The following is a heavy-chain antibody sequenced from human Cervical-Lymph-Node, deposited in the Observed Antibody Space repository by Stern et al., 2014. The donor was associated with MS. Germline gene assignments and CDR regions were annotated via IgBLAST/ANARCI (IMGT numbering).Heavy chain of an antibody. CDR3: ARVNGGTLYGMDV. V-gene: IGHV3-21*01. J-gene: IGHJ6*02. Sequence: EVQLVESGGGLVKPGGSLRLSWEASDFTFSNYAMNWVRQAPGKGLEFVSSISTRSTNKYYADSVTGRCTISRDNAKNSLFLEVSSLRVEDTAVYYCARVNGGTLYGMDVWGQGTAVIVSS. CDR2: ISTRSTNK. D-gene: IGHD3-10*01. CDR1: DFTFSNYA.